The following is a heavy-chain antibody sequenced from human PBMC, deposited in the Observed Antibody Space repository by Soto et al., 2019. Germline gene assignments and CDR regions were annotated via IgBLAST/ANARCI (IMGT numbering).Heavy chain of an antibody. CDR2: ISGSGGST. Sequence: EVQLLESGGGSVQPGGSLSLSCAASGFTFSSYAMSWVRQAPGKGLEWVSAISGSGGSTNYADSVEGRFTISRDNSKNTLYLQMSSLRAEDTAVYYCAKAGGIAVPGTHLDYWGQGTLVTVYS. J-gene: IGHJ4*02. CDR1: GFTFSSYA. V-gene: IGHV3-23*01. D-gene: IGHD6-19*01. CDR3: AKAGGIAVPGTHLDY.